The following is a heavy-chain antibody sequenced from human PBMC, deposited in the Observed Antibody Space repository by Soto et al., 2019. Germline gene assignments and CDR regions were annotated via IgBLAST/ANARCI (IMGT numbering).Heavy chain of an antibody. D-gene: IGHD1-1*01. CDR1: GYTFTSYG. V-gene: IGHV1-18*01. CDR2: ISAYNGNT. J-gene: IGHJ5*02. CDR3: AREEIGWNQWGLNWFDP. Sequence: QVQLVQSGAEVKKPGASVKVSCKASGYTFTSYGISWVRQAPGQGLEWMGWISAYNGNTNYAQKLQGRVTMTTDTSTSTAYMELRSLRSDDTAVYYCAREEIGWNQWGLNWFDPWGQGTLVTVSS.